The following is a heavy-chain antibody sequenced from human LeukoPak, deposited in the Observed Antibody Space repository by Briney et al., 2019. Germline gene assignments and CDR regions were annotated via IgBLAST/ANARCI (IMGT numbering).Heavy chain of an antibody. Sequence: GGSLRLSCAASGFTFSSYDMTWVRQAPGRGLEWVSSIRPSGDNTYYGDSVKGRFTISRDNAKNSLYLQMNSLRAEDTAVYYCASPVVVTAIRANDYWGQGTLVTVSS. CDR3: ASPVVVTAIRANDY. J-gene: IGHJ4*02. D-gene: IGHD2-21*02. V-gene: IGHV3-21*01. CDR2: IRPSGDNT. CDR1: GFTFSSYD.